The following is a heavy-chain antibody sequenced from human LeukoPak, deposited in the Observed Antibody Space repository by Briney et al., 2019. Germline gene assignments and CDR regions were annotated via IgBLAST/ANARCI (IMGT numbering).Heavy chain of an antibody. J-gene: IGHJ6*02. CDR3: ARDYLGDYYGMDV. CDR1: GFSFSRDS. V-gene: IGHV3-30-3*01. Sequence: GGSLRLSCVASGFSFSRDSMNWVRQAPGKGLEWVAVISYDGSNKYYADSVKGRFTISRDNSKNTLYLQMNSLRAEDTAVYYCARDYLGDYYGMDVWGQGTTVTVSS. D-gene: IGHD3-16*01. CDR2: ISYDGSNK.